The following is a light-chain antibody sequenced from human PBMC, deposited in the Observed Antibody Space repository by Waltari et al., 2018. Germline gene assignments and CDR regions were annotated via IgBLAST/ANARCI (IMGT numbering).Light chain of an antibody. Sequence: QSDLTQPASVSGSPGQSITISCTGSSSDVGGKDYVCWYQQHPGKAPKSIIHDVSNRPSGVPDRFSGSKSGNTASLTISGLQAEDEADYYCSSYTTSSSWVFGGGTKLTVL. V-gene: IGLV2-14*03. CDR3: SSYTTSSSWV. CDR2: DVS. J-gene: IGLJ3*02. CDR1: SSDVGGKDY.